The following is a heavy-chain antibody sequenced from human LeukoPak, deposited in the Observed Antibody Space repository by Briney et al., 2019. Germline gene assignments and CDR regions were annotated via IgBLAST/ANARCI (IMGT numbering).Heavy chain of an antibody. CDR2: ISSSSTYI. V-gene: IGHV3-21*01. CDR3: ARDRYSSSDFDY. J-gene: IGHJ4*02. Sequence: GGSLRLSCATSGFTFSSYSMNWVRQAPGKGLEWVSYISSSSTYIYYADSVKGRFTISRDNAKNSLYLQMNSLRDEDTAVYYCARDRYSSSDFDYWGQGTPVTVSS. CDR1: GFTFSSYS. D-gene: IGHD6-6*01.